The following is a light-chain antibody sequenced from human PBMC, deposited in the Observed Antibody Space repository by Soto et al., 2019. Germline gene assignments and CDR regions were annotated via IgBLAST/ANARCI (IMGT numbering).Light chain of an antibody. Sequence: EIVLTQSPGTLSLSPGERATLSCRASQSVSSSYLAWYQHKPGQAPRLLIYGASNRATGIPDRFSGSGSGTDFTLTISRLEPEDFAGYYCQQYGSSPPYTFGQGTKLEIK. CDR3: QQYGSSPPYT. V-gene: IGKV3-20*01. J-gene: IGKJ2*01. CDR2: GAS. CDR1: QSVSSSY.